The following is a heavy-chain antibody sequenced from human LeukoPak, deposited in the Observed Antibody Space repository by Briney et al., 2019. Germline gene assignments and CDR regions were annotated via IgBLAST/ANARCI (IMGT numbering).Heavy chain of an antibody. V-gene: IGHV1-69*02. CDR1: ESAVSGKS. J-gene: IGHJ4*02. CDR2: IIPILGIA. CDR3: AADYGGNY. Sequence: KGWESAVSGKSVGLVGQPPIQGIKWMGRIIPILGIANYAQKFQGRVTITADKSTSTAYMELSSLRSEDTAVYYCAADYGGNYWGQGTLVTVSS. D-gene: IGHD4-23*01.